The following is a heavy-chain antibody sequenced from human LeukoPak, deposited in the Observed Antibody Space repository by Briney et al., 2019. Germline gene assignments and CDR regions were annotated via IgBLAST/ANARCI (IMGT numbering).Heavy chain of an antibody. Sequence: SETLSLTCAVYGGSFSGYYWSWIRQPPGKGLEWIGEINHSGSTNYNPSLKSRVTISVDTSKNQFSLKLTSVTAADTALYYCARVIRRGVYNYDGFDIWGQGTMVTVSS. CDR2: INHSGST. J-gene: IGHJ3*02. D-gene: IGHD5-24*01. V-gene: IGHV4-34*01. CDR3: ARVIRRGVYNYDGFDI. CDR1: GGSFSGYY.